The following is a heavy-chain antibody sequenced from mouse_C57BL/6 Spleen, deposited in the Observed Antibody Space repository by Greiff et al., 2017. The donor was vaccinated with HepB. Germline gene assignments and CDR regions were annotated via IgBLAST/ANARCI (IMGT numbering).Heavy chain of an antibody. CDR2: ISSGGSYT. CDR1: GFTFSSYG. J-gene: IGHJ4*01. Sequence: EVQRVESGGDLVKPGGSLKLSCAASGFTFSSYGMSWVRQTPDKRLEWVATISSGGSYTSYPDSVKGRFTISRDKAKNTLYLQMSSLKSEDTAMYYCARTGNDEAMDYWGQGTSVTVSS. V-gene: IGHV5-6*01. CDR3: ARTGNDEAMDY. D-gene: IGHD2-2*01.